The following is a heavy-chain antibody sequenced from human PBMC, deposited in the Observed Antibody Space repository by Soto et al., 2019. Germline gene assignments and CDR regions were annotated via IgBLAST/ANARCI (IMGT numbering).Heavy chain of an antibody. V-gene: IGHV6-1*01. D-gene: IGHD6-19*01. Sequence: SQTLSLTSAISGDSFSSNTAAWNWIRSSPSRGLEWLGRTYYRSNWRHDYAVSVKSRITVNPDTSKNHFSLQLNSVTPDDTAVYYCARGVAGSGFDLWGQGTLVTVSS. CDR1: GDSFSSNTAA. J-gene: IGHJ4*02. CDR2: TYYRSNWRH. CDR3: ARGVAGSGFDL.